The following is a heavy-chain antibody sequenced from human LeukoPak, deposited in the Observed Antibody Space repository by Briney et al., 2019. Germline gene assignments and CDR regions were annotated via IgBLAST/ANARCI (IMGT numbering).Heavy chain of an antibody. V-gene: IGHV1-2*02. D-gene: IGHD4-17*01. Sequence: ASVKVSCKASGYTFTGYYMHWVRQAPGQGLEWMGWINPNSGGTNYAQKFQGRVTMTRDTSISTAYMELSRLRSDDTAVYYCAVAGRYGDYGMELDYWGQGTLVTVSS. J-gene: IGHJ4*02. CDR3: AVAGRYGDYGMELDY. CDR2: INPNSGGT. CDR1: GYTFTGYY.